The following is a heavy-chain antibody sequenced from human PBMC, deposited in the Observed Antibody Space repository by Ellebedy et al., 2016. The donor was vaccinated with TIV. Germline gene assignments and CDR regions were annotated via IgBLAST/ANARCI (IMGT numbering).Heavy chain of an antibody. Sequence: MPSETLSLTCSVSGSSISSGYYWCRLRPPPGRGLEWIGSMYHSGTTYYSPSLKSRVTISIDTSKNQLYLDMKSVTAADTAVYYCARHPMPYYYSYGIDVWGQGTTVTVSS. CDR3: ARHPMPYYYSYGIDV. V-gene: IGHV4-38-2*01. J-gene: IGHJ6*02. CDR2: MYHSGTT. CDR1: GSSISSGYY. D-gene: IGHD2-2*01.